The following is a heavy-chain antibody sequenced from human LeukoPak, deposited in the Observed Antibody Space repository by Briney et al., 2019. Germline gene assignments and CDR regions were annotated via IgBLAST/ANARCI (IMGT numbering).Heavy chain of an antibody. Sequence: GGSLRLSCAASGFTFSSYGMHWVRQAPGKGLEWVAFIRYDGSNKYYADSVKGRFTISRDNSKNTLYLQMNSLRAEDTAVYYCAKDVPLGELSEGYMDVWGKGTTVTISS. J-gene: IGHJ6*03. V-gene: IGHV3-30*02. CDR3: AKDVPLGELSEGYMDV. CDR1: GFTFSSYG. D-gene: IGHD3-10*01. CDR2: IRYDGSNK.